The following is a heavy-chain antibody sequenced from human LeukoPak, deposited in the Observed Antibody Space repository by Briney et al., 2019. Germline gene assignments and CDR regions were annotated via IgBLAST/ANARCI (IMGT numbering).Heavy chain of an antibody. CDR3: ARTLLWFGEAYYYMDV. CDR2: IIPIFGTA. CDR1: GYTFTGYY. J-gene: IGHJ6*03. Sequence: SVKVSCKASGYTFTGYYMHWVRQAPGQGLEWMGGIIPIFGTANYAQKFQGRVTITADESTSTAYMELSSLRSEDTAVYYCARTLLWFGEAYYYMDVWGKGTTVTISS. V-gene: IGHV1-69*13. D-gene: IGHD3-10*01.